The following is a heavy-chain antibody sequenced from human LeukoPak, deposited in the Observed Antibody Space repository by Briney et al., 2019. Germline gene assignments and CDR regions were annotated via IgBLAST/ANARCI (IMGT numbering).Heavy chain of an antibody. Sequence: GGSLRLSGAASGFTFPTYNMNWVGQAPGKGLEWVSFISSDSKIIYYADSVKGRFTVSRDNAKNSLYLQMNSLTDEDTAVYYCARNPAGIGDYWGQGTLVTVSS. CDR1: GFTFPTYN. CDR3: ARNPAGIGDY. V-gene: IGHV3-48*02. CDR2: ISSDSKII. D-gene: IGHD1-26*01. J-gene: IGHJ4*02.